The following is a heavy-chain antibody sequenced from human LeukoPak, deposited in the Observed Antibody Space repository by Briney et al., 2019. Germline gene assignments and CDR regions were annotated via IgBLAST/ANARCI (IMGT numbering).Heavy chain of an antibody. CDR3: ARDPQYNWNYGSFDY. V-gene: IGHV3-21*01. Sequence: KAGGSLKLSCATSGFTFNNYNMNWVRQAPGRALEWVSSITSSGTYIFYADSVKGRFTISRDNAKNSLYLQMNSLRAEDTAVYYCARDPQYNWNYGSFDYWGQGTLVTVSS. CDR2: ITSSGTYI. CDR1: GFTFNNYN. D-gene: IGHD1-7*01. J-gene: IGHJ4*02.